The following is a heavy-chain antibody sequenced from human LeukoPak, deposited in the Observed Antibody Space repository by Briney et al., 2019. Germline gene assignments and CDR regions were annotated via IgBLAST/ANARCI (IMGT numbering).Heavy chain of an antibody. Sequence: GGSLRLSCAASGFTVSSNYMSWVRQAPGKGLEWASVIYSGGSTYYADSVKGRFTISRHNSKNTLCLQMNSLRAEDTAVYYCARVHPPNYYDSSGYSDAFDIWGQGTMVTVSS. CDR2: IYSGGST. D-gene: IGHD3-22*01. V-gene: IGHV3-53*04. CDR1: GFTVSSNY. CDR3: ARVHPPNYYDSSGYSDAFDI. J-gene: IGHJ3*02.